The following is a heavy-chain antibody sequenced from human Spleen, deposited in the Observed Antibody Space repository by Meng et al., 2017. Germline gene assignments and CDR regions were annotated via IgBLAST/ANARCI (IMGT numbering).Heavy chain of an antibody. CDR1: GGSTSSTSYY. J-gene: IGHJ4*02. CDR2: IGYSGTI. D-gene: IGHD3-22*01. Sequence: QLQLQESGPGLVKPSETLSLTCTVSGGSTSSTSYYWDWIRQSPAKGLEWIGTIGYSGTIVYNPSLSSRVTMTLDTSKNQFSLKLSSVTAPDTAVYYCARRVHDGSGHHYFDYWGQGTLVTVS. V-gene: IGHV4-39*01. CDR3: ARRVHDGSGHHYFDY.